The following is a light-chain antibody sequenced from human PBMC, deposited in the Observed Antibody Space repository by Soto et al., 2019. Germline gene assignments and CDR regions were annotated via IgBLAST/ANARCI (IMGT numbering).Light chain of an antibody. CDR2: DAS. CDR1: QTIGTY. CDR3: QQYNSFPWT. Sequence: IEVTQAPSSLSASLGDRVTITCRASQTIGTYVNWYRQKSGAAPELLIYDASTLQSGIPSRFRGGASETEFTLTIRNLQPDDFATYYCQQYNSFPWTFGLGTKVDI. V-gene: IGKV1-39*01. J-gene: IGKJ1*01.